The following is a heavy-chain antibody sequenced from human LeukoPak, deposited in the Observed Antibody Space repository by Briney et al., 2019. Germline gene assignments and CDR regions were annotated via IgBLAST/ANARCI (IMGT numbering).Heavy chain of an antibody. V-gene: IGHV4-59*01. J-gene: IGHJ4*02. D-gene: IGHD6-13*01. Sequence: PSETLSLTCTVSGGSISSYYWGWIRQPPGKGLEWIGYIYYSGSANYHPSLKSRVTISVDTSKNRFSQRLSSVTAADTAVYYCARVTGYMVEDYFDYWGQGTLVTVSS. CDR1: GGSISSYY. CDR3: ARVTGYMVEDYFDY. CDR2: IYYSGSA.